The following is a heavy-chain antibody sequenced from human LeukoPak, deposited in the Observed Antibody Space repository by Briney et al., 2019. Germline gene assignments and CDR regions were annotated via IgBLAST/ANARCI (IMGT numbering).Heavy chain of an antibody. CDR1: GGSFNDYY. D-gene: IGHD5-24*01. CDR2: MNDSGRA. Sequence: PSETLSLTCAVYGGSFNDYYWSWIRQPPGKGLEWIGEMNDSGRANYNPSLKSRVTISVDTSKNQFSLKLSSVTAADTAVYYCARESLTWLQSRTSWFDPWGQGTLVTVSS. J-gene: IGHJ5*02. CDR3: ARESLTWLQSRTSWFDP. V-gene: IGHV4-34*01.